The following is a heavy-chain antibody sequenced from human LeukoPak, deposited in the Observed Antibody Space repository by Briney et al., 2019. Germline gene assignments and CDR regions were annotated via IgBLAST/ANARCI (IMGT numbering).Heavy chain of an antibody. D-gene: IGHD6-19*01. V-gene: IGHV3-21*04. CDR2: INCSSSYI. J-gene: IGHJ4*02. CDR1: GFTFSSYS. CDR3: AKDTPLIGYASGWSRNFFDY. Sequence: GGSLTLSCTASGFTFSSYSMNWVRQAPGKGLEWVSYINCSSSYIYYAYSVNGRFTISRDNAKNSLYLQMNSLRAEDTAVYYCAKDTPLIGYASGWSRNFFDYWGQGTLVIVSS.